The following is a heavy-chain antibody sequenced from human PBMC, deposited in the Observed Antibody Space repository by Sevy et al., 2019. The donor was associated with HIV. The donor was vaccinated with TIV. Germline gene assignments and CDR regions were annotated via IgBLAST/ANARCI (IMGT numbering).Heavy chain of an antibody. J-gene: IGHJ4*02. CDR2: ISDDGSKK. CDR1: GFTFISYG. Sequence: GGSLRLSCAASGFTFISYGMHWVRQVPGKGLEWVAVISDDGSKKYHADSVKGRFTISRDNSKNRLYVQMNSLRTEDTAVYYCAKEVRGGSGWSFDYWGQGTLVTVSS. V-gene: IGHV3-30*18. CDR3: AKEVRGGSGWSFDY. D-gene: IGHD6-19*01.